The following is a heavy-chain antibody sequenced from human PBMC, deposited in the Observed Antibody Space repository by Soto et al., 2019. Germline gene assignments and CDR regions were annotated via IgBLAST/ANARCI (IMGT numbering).Heavy chain of an antibody. J-gene: IGHJ4*02. CDR3: ARHLYDYVWGSYRH. CDR1: GYIFKNYA. V-gene: IGHV1-69*01. CDR2: IIPVFGTP. Sequence: QVQLVQSGAEVKETGSSVKVSCRSSGYIFKNYAVTWLRQAPGQGLEWMGGIIPVFGTPDYSQKFRGRVTITADESTSIVYMELRSLTSEDTAVYYCARHLYDYVWGSYRHWGQGTLVTVSS. D-gene: IGHD3-16*02.